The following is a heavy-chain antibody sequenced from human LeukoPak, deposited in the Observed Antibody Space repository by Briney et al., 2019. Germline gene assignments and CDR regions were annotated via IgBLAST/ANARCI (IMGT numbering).Heavy chain of an antibody. J-gene: IGHJ6*02. CDR1: GGSFSGYY. CDR3: ARGQGSSGYYYYYYYGMDV. D-gene: IGHD3-22*01. CDR2: INHSGSN. V-gene: IGHV4-34*01. Sequence: SETLSLTCAVYGGSFSGYYWSWIRQPPGKGLEWIGEINHSGSNNYNPSLKSRVTISVDTSKNQFSLKLSSVTAADTAVYYCARGQGSSGYYYYYYYGMDVWGQGTTVTVSS.